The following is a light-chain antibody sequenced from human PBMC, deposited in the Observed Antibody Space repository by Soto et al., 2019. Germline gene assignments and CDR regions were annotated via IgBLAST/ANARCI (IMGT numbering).Light chain of an antibody. J-gene: IGKJ2*01. CDR1: QSISSY. V-gene: IGKV1-39*01. Sequence: DIQMTQSPSSLSASVGDRVTITCRASQSISSYLNWYQQKPGKAPKLLIYAASSLQSGVPSRFSGSGSGTDFTLTISSLQPEDVAPYYWQKSYSTPQTFGQGTKMEIK. CDR3: QKSYSTPQT. CDR2: AAS.